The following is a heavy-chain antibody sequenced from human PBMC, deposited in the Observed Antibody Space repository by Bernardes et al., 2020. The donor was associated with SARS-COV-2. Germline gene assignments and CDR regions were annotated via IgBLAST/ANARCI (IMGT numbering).Heavy chain of an antibody. J-gene: IGHJ4*02. CDR3: ARAGGGGSYPRFDY. Sequence: SVKVSCKASGGTFSSYTISWVRQAPGQGLEWMGRIIPILGIANYAQKFQGRVTITADKSTSTAYMELSSLRSEDTAVYYCARAGGGGSYPRFDYWGQGTLVTVSS. CDR2: IIPILGIA. CDR1: GGTFSSYT. V-gene: IGHV1-69*02. D-gene: IGHD1-26*01.